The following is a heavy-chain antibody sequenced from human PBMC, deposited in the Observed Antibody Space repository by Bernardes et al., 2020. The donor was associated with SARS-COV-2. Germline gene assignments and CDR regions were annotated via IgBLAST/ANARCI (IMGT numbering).Heavy chain of an antibody. J-gene: IGHJ6*02. CDR2: IKQDGSEK. Sequence: GGSLRLSCAASGFTFSSYWMSWVRQAPGKGLEWVANIKQDGSEKYYVDSVKGRFTISRDNAKNSLYLQMNSLRAEDTAVYYCARELAYCGGDCYSSGMDVWGQGTTVTVSS. CDR1: GFTFSSYW. D-gene: IGHD2-21*02. CDR3: ARELAYCGGDCYSSGMDV. V-gene: IGHV3-7*03.